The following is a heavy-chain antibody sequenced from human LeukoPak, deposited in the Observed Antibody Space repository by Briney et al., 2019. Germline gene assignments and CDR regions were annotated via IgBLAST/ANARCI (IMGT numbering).Heavy chain of an antibody. CDR2: ISYDGSNK. CDR1: GFTFSSYA. V-gene: IGHV3-30-3*01. D-gene: IGHD3-10*01. J-gene: IGHJ4*02. Sequence: GRSLRLSCAASGFTFSSYAMHWVRQAPGKGLEWVAVISYDGSNKYYADSVKGRFTISRDNSKNTLYLQMNSLRAEDTAVYYCARDKEVYYYASGSLGYWGQGTLVTVSS. CDR3: ARDKEVYYYASGSLGY.